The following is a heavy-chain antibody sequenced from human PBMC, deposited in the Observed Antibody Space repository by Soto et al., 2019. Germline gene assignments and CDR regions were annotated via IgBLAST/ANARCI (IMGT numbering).Heavy chain of an antibody. CDR3: ARGYRSPTY. CDR2: ISNSGSNI. D-gene: IGHD1-20*01. V-gene: IGHV3-11*01. J-gene: IGHJ4*02. Sequence: QVQLVESGGDLVKPGGSLRLSCAASGFTFSDHYMSWIRQAPGKGLEWVSYISNSGSNIYYADSVKGRFTISRDNAKNSLYLQMNSLRAEDTAVYYCARGYRSPTYWGQGTLVNVSS. CDR1: GFTFSDHY.